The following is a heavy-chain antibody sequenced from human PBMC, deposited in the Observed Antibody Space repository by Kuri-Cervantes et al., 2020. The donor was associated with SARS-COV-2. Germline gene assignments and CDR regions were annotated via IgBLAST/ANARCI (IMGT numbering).Heavy chain of an antibody. J-gene: IGHJ4*02. Sequence: SVKVSCKASGFTFTSSAMQWVRQARGQRLEWIGWIVVGSGNTNYAQKFQERVTITRDMSTSTAYMELSSLRSEDTAVYYCALYNWNDIASFDYWGQGTLVTVSS. CDR3: ALYNWNDIASFDY. V-gene: IGHV1-58*02. CDR2: IVVGSGNT. D-gene: IGHD1-1*01. CDR1: GFTFTSSA.